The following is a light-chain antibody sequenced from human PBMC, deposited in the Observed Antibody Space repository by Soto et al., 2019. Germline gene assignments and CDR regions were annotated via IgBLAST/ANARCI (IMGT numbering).Light chain of an antibody. CDR2: GAS. Sequence: SVFTQSPGTLSLSPGERATLSCRASQTISSSSLAWYQQKGGQAPRLLIYGASSRATGIPDRFSGSGSGTDFTLTISRLEPDDFAVYYCQQYGSSSTFGQGTRLEIK. J-gene: IGKJ5*01. CDR3: QQYGSSST. CDR1: QTISSSS. V-gene: IGKV3-20*01.